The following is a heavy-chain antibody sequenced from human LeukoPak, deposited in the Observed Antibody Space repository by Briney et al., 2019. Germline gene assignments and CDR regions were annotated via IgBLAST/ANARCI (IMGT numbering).Heavy chain of an antibody. J-gene: IGHJ4*02. V-gene: IGHV4-34*01. Sequence: SETLSLTCAVYGGSFSGYYWSWIRQPPGKGLEWIGEINHSGSTNYNPSLKSRVTISVDTSKNQFSLKLSSVTAADTAVYYCARAADWGSRYFGYWGQGTLVTVSS. CDR3: ARAADWGSRYFGY. D-gene: IGHD7-27*01. CDR2: INHSGST. CDR1: GGSFSGYY.